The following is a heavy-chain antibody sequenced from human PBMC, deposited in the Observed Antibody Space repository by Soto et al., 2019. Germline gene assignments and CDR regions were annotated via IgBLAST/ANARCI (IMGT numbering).Heavy chain of an antibody. Sequence: GGSLRLSCAASGFTFSSYWMSWVRQAPGKGLEWVANIKQDGSEKYYVDSVKGRFTISRDNAKNSLYLQMNSLRAEDTAVYYCARRRWGPEGPYFDYWGQGTLVTVSS. J-gene: IGHJ4*02. V-gene: IGHV3-7*05. CDR3: ARRRWGPEGPYFDY. CDR1: GFTFSSYW. CDR2: IKQDGSEK. D-gene: IGHD3-16*01.